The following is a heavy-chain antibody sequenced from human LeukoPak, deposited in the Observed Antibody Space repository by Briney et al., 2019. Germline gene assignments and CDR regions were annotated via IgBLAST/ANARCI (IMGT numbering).Heavy chain of an antibody. CDR2: IIPIFGTA. Sequence: GASVKVSCKASGGTFSSYAISWVRQAPGQGLEWMGGIIPIFGTANYAQKSQGRVTITTDESTSTAYMELSSLRSEDTAVYYCARSQGIAVAGTYNWFDPWGQGTLVTVSS. CDR1: GGTFSSYA. CDR3: ARSQGIAVAGTYNWFDP. V-gene: IGHV1-69*05. D-gene: IGHD6-19*01. J-gene: IGHJ5*02.